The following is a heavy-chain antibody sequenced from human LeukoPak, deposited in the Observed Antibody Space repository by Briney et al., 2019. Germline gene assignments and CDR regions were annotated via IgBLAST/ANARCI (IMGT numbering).Heavy chain of an antibody. CDR3: ARGLLGYYYYYMDV. Sequence: SETLSLTCSVSGGSISSYYWSWIRQPAGKGLEWVGRIYTSGTTDYNPSLKSRVTMSVDTSKNQFSLKLSSVTAADTAMYYCARGLLGYYYYYMDVWGKGTTVTISS. CDR1: GGSISSYY. CDR2: IYTSGTT. J-gene: IGHJ6*03. V-gene: IGHV4-4*07. D-gene: IGHD1-26*01.